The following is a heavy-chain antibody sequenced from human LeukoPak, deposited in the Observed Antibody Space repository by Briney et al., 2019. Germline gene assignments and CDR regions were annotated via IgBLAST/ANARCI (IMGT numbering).Heavy chain of an antibody. V-gene: IGHV3-66*01. CDR3: ARNQDYGGFDF. J-gene: IGHJ4*02. Sequence: GGSLRLSCAASGFTVSSNYMSWVRQAPGKGLEWVSVIYSGGGTYYADSVKGRFTVSRDNSKNTLYLQMSSLRVDDTAMYYCARNQDYGGFDFWGQGTLVTVSS. CDR1: GFTVSSNY. CDR2: IYSGGGT. D-gene: IGHD4-23*01.